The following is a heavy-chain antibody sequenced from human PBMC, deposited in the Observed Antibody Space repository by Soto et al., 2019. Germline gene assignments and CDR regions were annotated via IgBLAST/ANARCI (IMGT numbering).Heavy chain of an antibody. CDR3: AKDRRPGIAAAGTTADY. CDR2: ISGSGGST. V-gene: IGHV3-23*01. J-gene: IGHJ4*02. Sequence: GGSLRLSCAASGFTFSSYAMSWVRQAPGKGLEWVSAISGSGGSTYYADSVKGRFTISRDNSKNTLYLQMNSLRAEDTAVYYCAKDRRPGIAAAGTTADYWGQGTLVTVSS. D-gene: IGHD6-13*01. CDR1: GFTFSSYA.